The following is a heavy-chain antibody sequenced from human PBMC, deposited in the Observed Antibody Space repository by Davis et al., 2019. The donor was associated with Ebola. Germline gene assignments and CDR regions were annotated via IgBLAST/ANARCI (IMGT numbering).Heavy chain of an antibody. CDR2: INTNTGNP. D-gene: IGHD6-19*01. CDR1: GYTFTSYA. V-gene: IGHV7-4-1*01. J-gene: IGHJ4*02. CDR3: ARVWPRAGKMSYFDY. Sequence: ASVKVSCKASGYTFTSYAMNWVRQAPGQGLEWMGWINTNTGNPTYAQGFTGRFVFSLDTSVTTAYLQIRSLKTEDTAIYYCARVWPRAGKMSYFDYWGQGTLVTVSS.